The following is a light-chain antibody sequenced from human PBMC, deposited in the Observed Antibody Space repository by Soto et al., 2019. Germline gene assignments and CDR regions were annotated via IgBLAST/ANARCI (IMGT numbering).Light chain of an antibody. CDR2: QVS. V-gene: IGLV2-8*01. CDR3: SSSADNNNFV. J-gene: IGLJ1*01. CDR1: SSDVGGYDY. Sequence: QSVLAQPPSASGSPGQSVTISCTGASSDVGGYDYVSWYQQLPGKAPTLILYQVSKRSSGVPDRFSGSKSGSTASLTVSGLQAEDEADYSCSSSADNNNFVFGIGTKVTV.